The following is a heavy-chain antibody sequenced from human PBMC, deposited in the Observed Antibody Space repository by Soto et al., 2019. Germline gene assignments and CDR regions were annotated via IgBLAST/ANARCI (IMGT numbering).Heavy chain of an antibody. CDR1: GYTFTSYG. V-gene: IGHV1-18*01. Sequence: ASVKVSCKASGYTFTSYGISWVRQAPGQGLEWLGWISAYDSNTNYAQSLHGRVFMTTDTSTRTAYMELRSLRSDDTAVYYCARGGYYDSSGSRNYYYYGMNVWGQGTTVTVSS. CDR3: ARGGYYDSSGSRNYYYYGMNV. D-gene: IGHD3-22*01. CDR2: ISAYDSNT. J-gene: IGHJ6*02.